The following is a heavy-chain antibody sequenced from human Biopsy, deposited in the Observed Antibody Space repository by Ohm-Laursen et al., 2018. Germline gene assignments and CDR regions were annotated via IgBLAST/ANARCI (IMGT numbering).Heavy chain of an antibody. CDR2: ISYTGYT. Sequence: SETLSLTCTVSGGSFTGHYWSWIRQPPGKGLEWIGHISYTGYTSYNASLKSRVTISVDTSRNLFSLRLSSLTAADTAVYYCARGSNGFGGLYFPRWGQGTLLTVSS. J-gene: IGHJ4*02. D-gene: IGHD2/OR15-2a*01. CDR1: GGSFTGHY. V-gene: IGHV4-59*11. CDR3: ARGSNGFGGLYFPR.